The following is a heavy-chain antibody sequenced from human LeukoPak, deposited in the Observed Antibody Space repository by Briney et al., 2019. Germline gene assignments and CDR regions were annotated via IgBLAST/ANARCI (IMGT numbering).Heavy chain of an antibody. Sequence: SETLSLTCAVYGGSFSGYYWSWVHQPPEKGLEWIGEINHSGSTNYNPSLKSRVTISVDTSKNQFSLKLSSVTAADTAVYYCARETTYDSSGYWGQGTLVTVSS. CDR1: GGSFSGYY. CDR3: ARETTYDSSGY. J-gene: IGHJ4*02. CDR2: INHSGST. V-gene: IGHV4-34*01. D-gene: IGHD3-22*01.